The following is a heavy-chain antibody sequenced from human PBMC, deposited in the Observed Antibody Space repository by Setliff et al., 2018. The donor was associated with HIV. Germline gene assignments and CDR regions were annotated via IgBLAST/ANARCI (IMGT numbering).Heavy chain of an antibody. CDR3: ARDRLDGHDTSGYYYAY. CDR2: VNSRGYT. Sequence: SETLSLTCTGSGDSISSGIYYWSWIRQPAGKGLEWIGRVNSRGYTEYNPSFKSRVTISVDTSKNQFSLKLNSVTAADTAVYYCARDRLDGHDTSGYYYAYWGQGTLVTVSS. D-gene: IGHD3-22*01. CDR1: GDSISSGIYY. V-gene: IGHV4-61*02. J-gene: IGHJ4*02.